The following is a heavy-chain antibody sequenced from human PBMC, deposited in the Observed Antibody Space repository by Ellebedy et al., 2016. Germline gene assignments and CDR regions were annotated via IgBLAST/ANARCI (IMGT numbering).Heavy chain of an antibody. Sequence: GGSLRLXXAASGFIFTNYWMNWVRQAPGKGLEWVANIKQDGSEQYYVDSVKGRFTISRDNAKNTMYLQMNSLRAEDTAIYYCARDRWNDDYRGRGHDYWGQGTLVTVSS. CDR3: ARDRWNDDYRGRGHDY. J-gene: IGHJ4*02. CDR1: GFIFTNYW. D-gene: IGHD3-3*01. V-gene: IGHV3-7*03. CDR2: IKQDGSEQ.